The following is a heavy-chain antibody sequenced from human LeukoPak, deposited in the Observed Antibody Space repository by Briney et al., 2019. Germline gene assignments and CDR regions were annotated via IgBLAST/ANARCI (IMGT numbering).Heavy chain of an antibody. CDR1: GGSFSGYY. CDR3: AKSYYDFWSGYYTDYFDY. CDR2: INHSGST. J-gene: IGHJ4*02. D-gene: IGHD3-3*01. Sequence: SETLSLTCAVYGGSFSGYYWSWIRQPPGKGLEWIGEINHSGSTNYNPSLKSRVTISVDTSKNQFSLKLSSVTAADTAVYYCAKSYYDFWSGYYTDYFDYWGQGTLVTVSS. V-gene: IGHV4-34*01.